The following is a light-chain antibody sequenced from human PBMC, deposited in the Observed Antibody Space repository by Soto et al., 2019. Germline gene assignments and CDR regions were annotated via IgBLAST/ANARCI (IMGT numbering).Light chain of an antibody. CDR2: AAS. CDR3: QQVNSFPSIT. Sequence: IQLTQSPPSLSASVGDRVTITCRASQGISTYLAWYQQKPGKAPKLLIYAASTLQSGVPSRFSGSGSGTDFTLTISSLHPEDFATYYCQQVNSFPSITFGQGTRLEIK. J-gene: IGKJ5*01. V-gene: IGKV1-9*01. CDR1: QGISTY.